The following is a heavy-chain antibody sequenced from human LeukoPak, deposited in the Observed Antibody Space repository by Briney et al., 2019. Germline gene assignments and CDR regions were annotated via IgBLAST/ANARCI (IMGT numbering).Heavy chain of an antibody. CDR2: ISDNEGTT. Sequence: PGGSLRLSWAASGFNFNYYAMSWVRQAPGKGLEWVSGISDNEGTTYYTDSVKGRFTIFRDNTKNTVYLQMNNLSADDTAVYFCARHASCIPFWGQGTLVTVSS. CDR1: GFNFNYYA. D-gene: IGHD2-15*01. V-gene: IGHV3-23*01. CDR3: ARHASCIPF. J-gene: IGHJ4*02.